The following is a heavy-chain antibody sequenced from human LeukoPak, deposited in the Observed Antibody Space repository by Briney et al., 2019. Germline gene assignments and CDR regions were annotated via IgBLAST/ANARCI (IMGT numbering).Heavy chain of an antibody. V-gene: IGHV4-59*01. CDR2: IYYSGST. CDR1: GGSFSGYY. D-gene: IGHD3-10*01. CDR3: ARLMVRGVMSAYYGMDV. J-gene: IGHJ6*02. Sequence: SETLSLTCAVYGGSFSGYYWSWIRQPPGKGLEWIGYIYYSGSTNYNPSFKSRVTISVDTSKNQFSLKLSSVTAADTAVYYCARLMVRGVMSAYYGMDVWGQGTTVTVSS.